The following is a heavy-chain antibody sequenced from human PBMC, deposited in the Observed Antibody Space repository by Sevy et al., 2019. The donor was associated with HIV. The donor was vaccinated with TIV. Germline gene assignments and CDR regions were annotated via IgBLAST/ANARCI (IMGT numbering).Heavy chain of an antibody. V-gene: IGHV3-33*01. CDR2: IWYDGSNK. CDR3: ARVSSSWALWNWFDP. J-gene: IGHJ5*02. D-gene: IGHD6-13*01. CDR1: GFTFSSYG. Sequence: GGSRLSCAASGFTFSSYGMHWVRQAPGKGLEWVAVIWYDGSNKYYADSVKGRFTISRDNSKNTLYLQMNSLRAEDTAVYYCARVSSSWALWNWFDPWGQGTLVTVSS.